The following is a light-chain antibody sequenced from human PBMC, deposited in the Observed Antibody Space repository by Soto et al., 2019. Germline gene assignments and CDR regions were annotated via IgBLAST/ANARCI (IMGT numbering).Light chain of an antibody. V-gene: IGLV2-8*01. J-gene: IGLJ1*01. Sequence: QSVLTQPPSASGSPGQSVTISCTGTSSDVGGYDYVSWYQQHPGKAPKLMIYEVNKRPSGVPDRFSGSKSGSTASLTVSGLQAEDEADYYCAAWDDNLNAYVFGSGTKVTVL. CDR1: SSDVGGYDY. CDR3: AAWDDNLNAYV. CDR2: EVN.